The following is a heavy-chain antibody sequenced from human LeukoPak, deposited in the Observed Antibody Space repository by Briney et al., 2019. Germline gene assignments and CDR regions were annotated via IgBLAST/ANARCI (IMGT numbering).Heavy chain of an antibody. CDR1: GYSLTSYW. CDR3: ARHPITRYYDSSGYSAGGPDY. J-gene: IGHJ4*02. CDR2: IYPGDSDT. D-gene: IGHD3-22*01. V-gene: IGHV5-51*01. Sequence: GESLKISCQGSGYSLTSYWIGWVRQMPGKGLEWMGIIYPGDSDTKYSPSLQGQVTISADRSSNTAYLQWSSLKASDTAIYYCARHPITRYYDSSGYSAGGPDYWGQGTLVTVSS.